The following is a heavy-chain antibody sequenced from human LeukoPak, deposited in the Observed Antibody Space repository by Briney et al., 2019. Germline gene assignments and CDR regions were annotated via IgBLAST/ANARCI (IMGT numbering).Heavy chain of an antibody. CDR3: ARDNWGYSYYGMDV. J-gene: IGHJ6*02. CDR2: ISYDGINK. D-gene: IGHD7-27*01. V-gene: IGHV3-30-3*01. Sequence: GGSLRLSCAASGFTFSSYAMHWVRQAPGKGLEWVAVISYDGINKYYADSVKGRFTISRDNSKNTLYLQMNSLRAEDTAVYYCARDNWGYSYYGMDVWGQGTTVTVSS. CDR1: GFTFSSYA.